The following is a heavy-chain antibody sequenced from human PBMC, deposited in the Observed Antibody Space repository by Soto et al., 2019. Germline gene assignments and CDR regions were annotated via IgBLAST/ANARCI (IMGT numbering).Heavy chain of an antibody. CDR1: GGYCSGYY. V-gene: IGHV4-34*01. Sequence: PSETLSLTCAVYGGYCSGYYWSWIRQPPGKGLEWIGEINHSGSTNYNPSLKSRVTISVDTSKNQFSLKLSSVNAADTAVYYCASTNYYDSSGYYRSYYFDFWGQGTMVTVSS. CDR2: INHSGST. J-gene: IGHJ4*02. CDR3: ASTNYYDSSGYYRSYYFDF. D-gene: IGHD3-22*01.